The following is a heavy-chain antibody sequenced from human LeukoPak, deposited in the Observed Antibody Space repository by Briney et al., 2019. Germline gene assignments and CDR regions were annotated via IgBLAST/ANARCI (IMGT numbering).Heavy chain of an antibody. J-gene: IGHJ3*01. CDR1: GFTVSINY. V-gene: IGHV3-53*01. Sequence: PGGSLRLSCVGSGFTVSINYMSWVRQAPGKGLGWVSFLDPDGFTSYADSVKGRFTISRDSSKNTLYLQLTTLRAEDTAIYYCTKGTFDHWGQGTFVTVSS. CDR3: TKGTFDH. CDR2: LDPDGFT.